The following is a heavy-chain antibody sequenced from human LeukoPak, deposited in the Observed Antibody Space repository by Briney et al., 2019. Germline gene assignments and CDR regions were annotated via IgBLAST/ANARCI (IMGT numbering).Heavy chain of an antibody. CDR1: GYTFTYYY. CDR2: INPSGGST. J-gene: IGHJ4*02. V-gene: IGHV1-46*01. Sequence: ASVKVSCKASGYTFTYYYIYWVRQAPGQGLEWMGLINPSGGSTRYAQNFQGRVTMTRDTSTSTVSMELSSLGSEDTAMYYCARGPYSSGWYGLDYWGQGTLVTVSS. CDR3: ARGPYSSGWYGLDY. D-gene: IGHD6-19*01.